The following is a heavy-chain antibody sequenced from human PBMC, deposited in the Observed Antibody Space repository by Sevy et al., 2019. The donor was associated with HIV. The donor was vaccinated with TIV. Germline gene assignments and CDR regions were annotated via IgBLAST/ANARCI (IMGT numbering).Heavy chain of an antibody. CDR2: LSFGCGEI. J-gene: IGHJ4*02. Sequence: GGSLRLSCAASGFTFSKYSMSWVRQPPGKGLEWVSTLSFGCGEINYADSVKGRFTISRDISKSSVYRQMNNLGPEDTAVYYCAREGCTKPHDYWGQGTLVTVSS. CDR1: GFTFSKYS. CDR3: AREGCTKPHDY. V-gene: IGHV3-23*01. D-gene: IGHD2-8*01.